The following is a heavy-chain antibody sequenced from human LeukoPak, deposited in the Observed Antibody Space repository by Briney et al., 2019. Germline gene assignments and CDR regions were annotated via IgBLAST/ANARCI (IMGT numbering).Heavy chain of an antibody. V-gene: IGHV1-18*01. CDR2: ISAYNGNT. D-gene: IGHD3-10*02. CDR3: ARDLRSDYYYGMDV. J-gene: IGHJ6*02. CDR1: GYTFTSYG. Sequence: ASVKVSCKASGYTFTSYGISWVRQAPGQGLEWMGWISAYNGNTNYAQKLQGRVTMTTDTSTSTAYMELRSLRSDDTAVYYCARDLRSDYYYGMDVWGQGTTVTVSS.